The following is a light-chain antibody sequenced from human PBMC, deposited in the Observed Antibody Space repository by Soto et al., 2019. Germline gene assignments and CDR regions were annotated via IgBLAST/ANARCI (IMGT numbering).Light chain of an antibody. CDR2: GAS. V-gene: IGKV3-20*01. CDR3: QQYGNSPWT. Sequence: EIVLTQSPGTLSVSPGERATLSCRASQTVSSSYLAWYQQKVGQPPRLLIYGASSRATGIPDRFSGSGSGTDFTLTISRLEPEDFAVYYCQQYGNSPWTFGQGTKVEI. CDR1: QTVSSSY. J-gene: IGKJ1*01.